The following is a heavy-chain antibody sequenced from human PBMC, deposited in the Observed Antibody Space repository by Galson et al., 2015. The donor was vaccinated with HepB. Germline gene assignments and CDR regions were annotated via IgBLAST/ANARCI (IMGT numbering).Heavy chain of an antibody. Sequence: SLRLSCAASGFTFSSYGMHWVRQAPGKGLEYLSSVSDSGNNIYYADSAQGRIIISRDNSKNTLYLQMSSLKVEDTAFYYCVKDLYGFTGMDVWGQGTTVTVFS. V-gene: IGHV3-64D*06. D-gene: IGHD3-16*01. CDR3: VKDLYGFTGMDV. CDR2: VSDSGNNI. CDR1: GFTFSSYG. J-gene: IGHJ6*02.